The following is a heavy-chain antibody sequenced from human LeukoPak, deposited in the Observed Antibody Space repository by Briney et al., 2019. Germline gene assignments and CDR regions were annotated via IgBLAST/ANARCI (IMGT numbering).Heavy chain of an antibody. CDR1: GFTFSSYA. CDR2: ISGSGGST. V-gene: IGHV3-23*01. J-gene: IGHJ4*02. CDR3: AKDESRSSGYYYYFDY. Sequence: GGSLRLSCAASGFTFSSYAMSWVRQAPGKGPEWVSAISGSGGSTYYADSVKGRFTISRDNSKNTLYLQMNSLRAEDTAVYYCAKDESRSSGYYYYFDYWGQGTLVTVSS. D-gene: IGHD3-22*01.